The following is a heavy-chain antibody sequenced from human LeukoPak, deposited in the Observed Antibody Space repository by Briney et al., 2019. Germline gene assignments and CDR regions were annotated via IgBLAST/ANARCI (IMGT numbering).Heavy chain of an antibody. J-gene: IGHJ4*02. CDR1: GFIFDDYA. CDR3: ARDRPPDY. Sequence: PGRSLRLSCAASGFIFDDYAMHWVRQAPGKGLEWVSYISSSSSTIYYADSVKGRFTISRDNAKNSLYLQMNSLRAEDTAVYYCARDRPPDYWGQGTLVTVSS. CDR2: ISSSSSTI. V-gene: IGHV3-48*01.